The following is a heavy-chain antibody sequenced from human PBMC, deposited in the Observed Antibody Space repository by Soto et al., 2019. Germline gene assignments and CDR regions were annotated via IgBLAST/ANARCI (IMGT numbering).Heavy chain of an antibody. J-gene: IGHJ3*02. Sequence: PGGSLRLSCAASGFTFSSYSMNWVRQAPGKGLEWVSYISSSSSTIYYADSVKGRFTISRDNAKNSLYLQMNSLRDEDTAVYYCARPGWEQGVGAFDIWGQGTMVTVSS. V-gene: IGHV3-48*02. CDR3: ARPGWEQGVGAFDI. D-gene: IGHD1-26*01. CDR2: ISSSSSTI. CDR1: GFTFSSYS.